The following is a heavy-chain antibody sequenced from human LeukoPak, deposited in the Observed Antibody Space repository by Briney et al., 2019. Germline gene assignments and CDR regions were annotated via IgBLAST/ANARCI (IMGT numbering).Heavy chain of an antibody. D-gene: IGHD6-13*01. J-gene: IGHJ5*02. CDR3: ARDLSTYSSMQPFDP. CDR1: GFTFSSYS. Sequence: GGSLRLSCAAFGFTFSSYSMNWVRQAPGKGLEWVSSISSSSSYIYYADSVKGRFTISRDNAKNSLYLQMNSLRAEDTAVYYCARDLSTYSSMQPFDPWGQGTLVTVSS. CDR2: ISSSSSYI. V-gene: IGHV3-21*01.